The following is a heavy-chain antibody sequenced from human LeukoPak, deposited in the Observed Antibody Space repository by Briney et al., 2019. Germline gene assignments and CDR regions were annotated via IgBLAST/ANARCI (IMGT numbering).Heavy chain of an antibody. CDR3: ARDSHYDSRGYYYGPSNWFDP. CDR2: INPNSGGT. V-gene: IGHV1-2*02. J-gene: IGHJ5*02. Sequence: ASVKVSCKASGYTFTGYYMHWVRQAPGQGLEWMGWINPNSGGTNYAQKFQGRVTMTRDTSISTAYMELSRLRSDDTAVYYCARDSHYDSRGYYYGPSNWFDPWGQGTRVTISS. D-gene: IGHD3-22*01. CDR1: GYTFTGYY.